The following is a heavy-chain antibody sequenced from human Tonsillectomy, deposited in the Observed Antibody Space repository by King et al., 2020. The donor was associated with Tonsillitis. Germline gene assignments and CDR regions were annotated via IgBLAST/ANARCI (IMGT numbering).Heavy chain of an antibody. CDR3: TTTYYDTSGYPYYFDY. CDR2: IKSKTYGGTT. CDR1: GFTFTNAW. J-gene: IGHJ4*02. V-gene: IGHV3-15*01. Sequence: EVQLVESGGGLVKPGWSLRLSCAASGFTFTNAWMIWVRQAPGKGLEWFGRIKSKTYGGTTDFAAPVKGRFTISRDDSKNTLYLQMNSLRTEDTAVYYCTTTYYDTSGYPYYFDYWGQGTLVTVSS. D-gene: IGHD3-22*01.